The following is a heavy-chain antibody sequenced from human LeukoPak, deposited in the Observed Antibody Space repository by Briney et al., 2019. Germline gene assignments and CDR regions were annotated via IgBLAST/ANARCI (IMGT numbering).Heavy chain of an antibody. J-gene: IGHJ4*02. Sequence: SETLSLTCTVSGDSVSGVYWSWIRQPPGKGLEWIGYVYYSGDTNYNPSLKSRVTMSLDTSKNQVSLRLSSVTAADTAVYYCARHSSNWYSDNWGQGTLVTVSS. D-gene: IGHD6-13*01. CDR3: ARHSSNWYSDN. V-gene: IGHV4-59*08. CDR1: GDSVSGVY. CDR2: VYYSGDT.